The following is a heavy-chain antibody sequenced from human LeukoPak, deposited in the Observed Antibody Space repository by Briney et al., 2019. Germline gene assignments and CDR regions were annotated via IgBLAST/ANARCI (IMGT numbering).Heavy chain of an antibody. Sequence: SVKVSCKASGGTFSSYAISWVRQAPGQGLEWMGRIIPILGIANYAQKFQGRVTITADKSTSTAYMELSSLRSEDTVVYYCARDDVVVAATGSLDYWGQGTLVTVSS. CDR2: IIPILGIA. V-gene: IGHV1-69*04. CDR3: ARDDVVVAATGSLDY. CDR1: GGTFSSYA. J-gene: IGHJ4*02. D-gene: IGHD2-15*01.